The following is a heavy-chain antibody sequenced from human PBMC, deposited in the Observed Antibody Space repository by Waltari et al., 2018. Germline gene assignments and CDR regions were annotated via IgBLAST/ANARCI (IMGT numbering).Heavy chain of an antibody. D-gene: IGHD3-10*01. CDR3: ARGGVHGVIITFFDY. V-gene: IGHV4-39*07. Sequence: QLQLQESGPGPVKPSETLSLTYTVSGGSISSSSYYWGWIRQPPGKGLEWIGSIYYSGSTYYNPSLKSRVTISVDTSKNQFSLKLSSVTAADTAVYYCARGGVHGVIITFFDYWGQGTLVTVSS. CDR1: GGSISSSSYY. J-gene: IGHJ4*02. CDR2: IYYSGST.